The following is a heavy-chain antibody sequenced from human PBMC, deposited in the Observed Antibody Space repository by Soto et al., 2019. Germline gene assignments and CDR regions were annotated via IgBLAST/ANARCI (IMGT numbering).Heavy chain of an antibody. Sequence: GASVKVSCKASGYTFTSYYMHWVRQAPGQGLEWMGIINPSGGSTSYAQKFQGRVTMTRDTSTSTVYMELSSLRSEDTAVYYCARDLARMGGSWQPFYYYGMDVWGQGTTVTVSS. CDR3: ARDLARMGGSWQPFYYYGMDV. CDR1: GYTFTSYY. D-gene: IGHD3-10*01. J-gene: IGHJ6*02. V-gene: IGHV1-46*01. CDR2: INPSGGST.